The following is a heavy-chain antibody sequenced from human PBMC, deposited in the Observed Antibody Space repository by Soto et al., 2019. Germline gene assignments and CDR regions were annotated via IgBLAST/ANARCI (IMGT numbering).Heavy chain of an antibody. CDR2: ISWDGGST. V-gene: IGHV3-43*01. CDR1: GFTFDDYT. D-gene: IGHD3-10*01. J-gene: IGHJ5*02. Sequence: PGGSLRLSCAASGFTFDDYTMHWVRQAPGKGLEWVSLISWDGGSTYYADSVKGRFTISRDNAKNSLYLQMNSLRAEDTAVYYCARAMVRGNSYNWFDPWGQGTLVTVSS. CDR3: ARAMVRGNSYNWFDP.